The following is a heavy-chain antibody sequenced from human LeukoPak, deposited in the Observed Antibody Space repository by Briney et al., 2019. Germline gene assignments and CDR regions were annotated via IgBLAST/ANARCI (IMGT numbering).Heavy chain of an antibody. CDR2: VYYSGST. Sequence: SETLSLTCTVSGGSISSSSYYWGWIRQPPGKDLEWIGSVYYSGSTYYNPSLKSRVTISVDTSKNQFSLKLSSVTAADTAVYYCARGRYGDYAGWFDPWGQGTLVTVSS. CDR1: GGSISSSSYY. D-gene: IGHD4-17*01. CDR3: ARGRYGDYAGWFDP. V-gene: IGHV4-39*07. J-gene: IGHJ5*02.